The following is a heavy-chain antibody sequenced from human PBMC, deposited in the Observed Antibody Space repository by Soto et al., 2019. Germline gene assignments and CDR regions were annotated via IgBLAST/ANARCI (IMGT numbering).Heavy chain of an antibody. J-gene: IGHJ6*02. D-gene: IGHD3-16*02. V-gene: IGHV1-69*06. CDR3: ARDPSTCAFGGVIAHSRIDA. CDR1: GGTFGSYA. Sequence: SVKVSCTASGGTFGSYAISWVRQAPGQGLEWMGGIIPIFGTANYAQKFQGRVTITADKSTSTAYMELSSLRSEDTAVYYCARDPSTCAFGGVIAHSRIDAWAQGTSVTVSS. CDR2: IIPIFGTA.